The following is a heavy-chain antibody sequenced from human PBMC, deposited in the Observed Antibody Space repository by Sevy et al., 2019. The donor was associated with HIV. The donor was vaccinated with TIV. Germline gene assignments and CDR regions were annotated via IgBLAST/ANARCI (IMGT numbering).Heavy chain of an antibody. CDR2: IYNNIGST. Sequence: SETLSLTCTVSDDSINSYYWSWIRQPPGKGLEWIGYIYNNIGSTSYGPALTSRVTISVDTSKNQFSLKLTSVAAADTAVYYCARGAVVIGTAATPVLDFWGQGSLVTVSS. J-gene: IGHJ4*02. D-gene: IGHD6-13*01. CDR3: ARGAVVIGTAATPVLDF. V-gene: IGHV4-59*08. CDR1: DDSINSYY.